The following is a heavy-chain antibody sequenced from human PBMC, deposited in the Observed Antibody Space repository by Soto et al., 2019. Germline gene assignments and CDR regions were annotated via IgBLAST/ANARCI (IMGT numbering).Heavy chain of an antibody. CDR2: ISGSGGST. Sequence: GSLRLSCAASGFTFSSYAMSWVRQAPGKGLEWVSAISGSGGSTYYADSVKGRFTISRDNSKNTLYLQMNSLRAEDTAVYYCAKGKLRYFDWLHKTYFDDWGQGTLVTVSS. D-gene: IGHD3-9*01. CDR3: AKGKLRYFDWLHKTYFDD. V-gene: IGHV3-23*01. J-gene: IGHJ4*02. CDR1: GFTFSSYA.